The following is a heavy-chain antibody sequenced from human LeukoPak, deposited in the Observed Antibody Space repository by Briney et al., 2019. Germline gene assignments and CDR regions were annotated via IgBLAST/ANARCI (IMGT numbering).Heavy chain of an antibody. J-gene: IGHJ6*02. CDR3: AREPYDYVWGSYRSPARRNYYYYGMDV. V-gene: IGHV3-53*05. Sequence: GGSLRLSCAASGFTVSSNYMSWVRQAPGKGLEWVSVIYSGGSTYYADSVKGRFTISRDNSKNTLYLQMNSLRSEDTAVYYCAREPYDYVWGSYRSPARRNYYYYGMDVWGQGTTVTVSS. D-gene: IGHD3-16*02. CDR2: IYSGGST. CDR1: GFTVSSNY.